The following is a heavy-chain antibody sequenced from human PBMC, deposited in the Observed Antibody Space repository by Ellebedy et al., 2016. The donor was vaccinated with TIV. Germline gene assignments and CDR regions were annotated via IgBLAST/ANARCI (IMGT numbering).Heavy chain of an antibody. CDR1: GGTFSSYA. D-gene: IGHD6-13*01. V-gene: IGHV1-69*04. Sequence: AASVKVSCKASGGTFSSYAISWVRQAPGQGLEWMGRIIPILGIANYAQKFQGRVTITADKSTSTAYMELRSLRSDDTAVYYCARDYTSSWRYYYYGMDVWGQGTTVTVSS. J-gene: IGHJ6*02. CDR2: IIPILGIA. CDR3: ARDYTSSWRYYYYGMDV.